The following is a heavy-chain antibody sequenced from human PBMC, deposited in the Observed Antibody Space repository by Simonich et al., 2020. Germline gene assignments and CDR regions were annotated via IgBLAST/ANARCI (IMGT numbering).Heavy chain of an antibody. J-gene: IGHJ1*01. Sequence: EVQLVESGGGLVQLGRSLRLSCAAFGFTFYDYAVHWVRQAPGKGREWISGIMWNSGSISYADSVKGRFTISRDNAKNSLYLQMNSLRAEDTALYYCAKDVAAAGTEYFQHWGQGTLVTVSS. CDR2: IMWNSGSI. D-gene: IGHD6-13*01. V-gene: IGHV3-9*01. CDR3: AKDVAAAGTEYFQH. CDR1: GFTFYDYA.